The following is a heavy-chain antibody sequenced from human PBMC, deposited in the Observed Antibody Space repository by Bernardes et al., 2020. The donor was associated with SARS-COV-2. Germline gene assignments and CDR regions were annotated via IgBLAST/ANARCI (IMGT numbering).Heavy chain of an antibody. CDR1: GFNVSNNH. CDR3: AGAGGYSDP. D-gene: IGHD3-22*01. CDR2: IYDGGDT. V-gene: IGHV3-66*01. J-gene: IGHJ5*02. Sequence: GGSLRLSCAASGFNVSNNHIIWVRQAPGKGLEWVSVIYDGGDTNYADSVKGRFTISRDNSKNTVYLQMNSLRVEDTALDYCAGAGGYSDPWGQGTLVTVSS.